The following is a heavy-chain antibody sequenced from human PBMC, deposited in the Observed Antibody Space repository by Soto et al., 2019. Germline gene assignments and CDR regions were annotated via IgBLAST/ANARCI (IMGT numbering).Heavy chain of an antibody. CDR2: INPNSGGT. CDR3: ARDRSITIFGVVPYYYMDA. J-gene: IGHJ6*03. Sequence: ASVKVSCKASGYTFTGYHMHWVRQAPGQGLEWMGWINPNSGGTNYAQKFQGWVTMTRDTSISTAYMELSRLRSDDTAVYYCARDRSITIFGVVPYYYMDAWGKGTTVTVSS. V-gene: IGHV1-2*04. CDR1: GYTFTGYH. D-gene: IGHD3-3*01.